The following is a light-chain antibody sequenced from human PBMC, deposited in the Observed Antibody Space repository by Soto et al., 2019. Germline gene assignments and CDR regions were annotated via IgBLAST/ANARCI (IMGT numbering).Light chain of an antibody. Sequence: DIQMTQSPSTLSASVGERVTITCRASQSISTWLAWYQQKPGKAPKLLTYDASDLETGVPSRFSGSGSGTDFTLTITSLQPEDIATYYCQQFDNVPLTFGGGTKVDIK. CDR2: DAS. J-gene: IGKJ4*01. CDR3: QQFDNVPLT. V-gene: IGKV1-33*01. CDR1: QSISTW.